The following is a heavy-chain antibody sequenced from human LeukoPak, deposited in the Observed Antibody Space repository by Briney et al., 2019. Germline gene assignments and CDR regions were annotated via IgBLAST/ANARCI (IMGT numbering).Heavy chain of an antibody. Sequence: PGGSLRLSCAASGFTFSDYYMSWIRQPPGKGLEWIGYIYYSGSTNYNPSLKSRVTISVDTSKNQFSLKLSSVTAADTAVYYCARLWSSVLAAAGTDAFDIWGQGTMVTVSS. D-gene: IGHD6-13*01. J-gene: IGHJ3*02. CDR3: ARLWSSVLAAAGTDAFDI. CDR2: IYYSGST. CDR1: GFTFSDYY. V-gene: IGHV4-59*01.